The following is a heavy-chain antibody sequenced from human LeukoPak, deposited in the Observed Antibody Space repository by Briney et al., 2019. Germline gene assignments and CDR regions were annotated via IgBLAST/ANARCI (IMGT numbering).Heavy chain of an antibody. Sequence: GGSLRLSCAASGFTFSSYWMSWVRQAPGKGLEWVANIKQDGSEKYYVDSVKGRFTISRDNAKNSLYLQMNSLRAEDTAVYYCAREGSSSSWQFDYWGQGTLVTVSS. CDR1: GFTFSSYW. CDR2: IKQDGSEK. CDR3: AREGSSSSWQFDY. D-gene: IGHD6-13*01. J-gene: IGHJ4*02. V-gene: IGHV3-7*03.